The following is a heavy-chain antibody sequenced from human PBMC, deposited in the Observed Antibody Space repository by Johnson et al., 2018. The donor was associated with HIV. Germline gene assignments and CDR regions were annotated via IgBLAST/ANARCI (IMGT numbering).Heavy chain of an antibody. Sequence: VQLVESGGGLVQPGRSLRLSCTASGFTFDDYGMNWVRQAPGKGLKWVSGINWNGGSTGYADSVKGRFTISRDNAKNSLYLQMNSLRDEDTAMYYCARVWYVYGFDIWGQGTMVTVSS. V-gene: IGHV3-20*04. J-gene: IGHJ3*02. CDR1: GFTFDDYG. CDR2: INWNGGST. CDR3: ARVWYVYGFDI. D-gene: IGHD2-15*01.